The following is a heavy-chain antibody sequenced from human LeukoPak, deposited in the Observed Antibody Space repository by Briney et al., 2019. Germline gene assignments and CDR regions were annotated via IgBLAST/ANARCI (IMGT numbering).Heavy chain of an antibody. Sequence: ASVKVSCKASGGTFNTYEITWVRQAPGQGLEWMGAIIPIFGTANYAQKFQGRVTITADESTSTAYMELSSLRFEDTAVYYCTRQGAIWGPGTLVTVSS. D-gene: IGHD2-2*01. CDR3: TRQGAI. CDR2: IIPIFGTA. J-gene: IGHJ4*02. V-gene: IGHV1-69*01. CDR1: GGTFNTYE.